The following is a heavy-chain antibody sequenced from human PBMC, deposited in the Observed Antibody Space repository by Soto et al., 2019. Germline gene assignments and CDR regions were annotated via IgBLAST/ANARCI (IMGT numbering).Heavy chain of an antibody. CDR2: ISGSDDST. CDR1: GFTFSSYA. CDR3: AKRSSSSTFDY. V-gene: IGHV3-23*01. Sequence: EVQLLESGGGLVQPGESLRLSCAASGFTFSSYAMSWVRQAPGKGLEWVSVISGSDDSTYYADSVKGRFTISRDNSKNKLYLQTNSLRAEDTAVYYCAKRSSSSTFDYWGQGTLVTVSS. D-gene: IGHD6-6*01. J-gene: IGHJ4*02.